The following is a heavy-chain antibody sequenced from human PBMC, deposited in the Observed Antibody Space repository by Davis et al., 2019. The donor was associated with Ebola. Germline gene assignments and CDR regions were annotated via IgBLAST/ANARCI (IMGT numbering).Heavy chain of an antibody. CDR1: GFILTNYA. Sequence: ASVKVSCKASGFILTNYAMHWVRQAPGQRLEWMGWVHGGNGNTKYSQRFQGRVTITTDTSANTVYLDLTSLRSDDTAVFYCARASFGYNSGWYADYWGPGSLVTVSS. V-gene: IGHV1-3*01. J-gene: IGHJ4*02. D-gene: IGHD6-19*01. CDR2: VHGGNGNT. CDR3: ARASFGYNSGWYADY.